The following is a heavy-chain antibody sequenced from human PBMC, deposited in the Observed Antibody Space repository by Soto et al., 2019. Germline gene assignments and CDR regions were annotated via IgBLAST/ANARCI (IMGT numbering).Heavy chain of an antibody. CDR1: GGSISSGGYY. D-gene: IGHD2-2*01. CDR3: ARDRVGYCSSTSCYRPGGYSYMDV. J-gene: IGHJ6*03. CDR2: IYYSGST. Sequence: SETLSLTCTVSGGSISSGGYYWSWIRQHPGKGLEWIGYIYYSGSTYYNPSLKSRVTISVDTSKNQFSLKLSSVTAADTAVYYCARDRVGYCSSTSCYRPGGYSYMDVWGKGTTVTVSS. V-gene: IGHV4-31*03.